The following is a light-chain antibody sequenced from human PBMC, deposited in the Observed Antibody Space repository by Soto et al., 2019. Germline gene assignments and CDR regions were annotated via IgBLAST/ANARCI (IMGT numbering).Light chain of an antibody. CDR1: QSVSSSY. V-gene: IGKV3-20*01. Sequence: EIVLTLSPGTLSLSKGERATLSCRASQSVSSSYLVWHQQKPGQAPRLLIYAASRRATGIPDRFSGSGSGTDFTLTISRLEPEDFAVYYCQQYGSSSWTFGQGTKVDIK. J-gene: IGKJ1*01. CDR3: QQYGSSSWT. CDR2: AAS.